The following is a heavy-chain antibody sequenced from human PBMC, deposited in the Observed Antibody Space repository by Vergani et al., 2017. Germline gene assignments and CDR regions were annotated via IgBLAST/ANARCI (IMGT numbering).Heavy chain of an antibody. Sequence: QVQLVESGGGVVQPGRSLRLSCAASGFTFSSYGMHWVRQAPGKGLEWVAVIWYDGSNKYYADSVKGRFTISRDNSKNTLYLQMNSLRAEDTAVYYCASAANYDSSGYYQDYWGQGTLVTVSS. D-gene: IGHD3-22*01. J-gene: IGHJ4*02. CDR2: IWYDGSNK. V-gene: IGHV3-33*01. CDR1: GFTFSSYG. CDR3: ASAANYDSSGYYQDY.